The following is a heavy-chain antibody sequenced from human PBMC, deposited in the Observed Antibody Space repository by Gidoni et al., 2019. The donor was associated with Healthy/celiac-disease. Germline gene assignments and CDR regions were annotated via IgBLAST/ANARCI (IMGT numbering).Heavy chain of an antibody. Sequence: EVQLVESGGGLIQPGGSLRLSCAASGFTVSSNYMSWVRQAPGKGLEWVSVLYSGGSTYYADSVKGRFTISRDNSKNTLYLQMNSLRAEDTAVYYCASASGFRDYYYYYGMDVWGQGTTVTVSS. D-gene: IGHD6-6*01. CDR2: LYSGGST. J-gene: IGHJ6*02. CDR1: GFTVSSNY. V-gene: IGHV3-53*01. CDR3: ASASGFRDYYYYYGMDV.